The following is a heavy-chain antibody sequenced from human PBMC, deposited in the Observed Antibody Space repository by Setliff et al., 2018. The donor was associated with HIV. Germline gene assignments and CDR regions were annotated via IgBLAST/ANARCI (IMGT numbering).Heavy chain of an antibody. V-gene: IGHV3-74*01. CDR3: ASLIAAADTGPDWFDP. Sequence: PGGSLRLSCAASGFTFSNYWMHWVRQAPGKGLVCVSHINSDGSSTSYADSVKGRFTISRDNAKNTLYLQMNSLRAEDTAVYYCASLIAAADTGPDWFDPWGQGTLVTVSS. CDR2: INSDGSST. D-gene: IGHD6-13*01. J-gene: IGHJ5*02. CDR1: GFTFSNYW.